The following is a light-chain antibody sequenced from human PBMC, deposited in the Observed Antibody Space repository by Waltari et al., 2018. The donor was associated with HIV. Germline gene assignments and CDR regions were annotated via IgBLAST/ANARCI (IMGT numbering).Light chain of an antibody. V-gene: IGLV2-8*01. J-gene: IGLJ2*01. CDR3: SSYGDSLKVL. Sequence: QSALTQPPSASGSLGQSVTTSCTGSSSDIGAYDFVSWFQQHPHSAPKLLLYEVTRRPSTVSDRFSGSRSGNTAFLTVAGLQPDDEATYFCSSYGDSLKVLFGGGTNVTVL. CDR1: SSDIGAYDF. CDR2: EVT.